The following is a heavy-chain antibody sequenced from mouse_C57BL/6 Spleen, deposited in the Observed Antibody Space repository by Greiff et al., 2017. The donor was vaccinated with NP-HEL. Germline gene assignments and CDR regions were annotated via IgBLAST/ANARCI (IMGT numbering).Heavy chain of an antibody. J-gene: IGHJ2*01. CDR3: ARGEENWGYFDY. CDR1: GYSITSGYY. Sequence: VQLKESGPGLVKPSQSLSLTCSVTGYSITSGYYWNWIRQFPGNKLEWMGYISYDGSNNYNPSLKNRISITRDTSKNQFFLKLNSVTTEDTATYYCARGEENWGYFDYWGQGTTRTVSS. V-gene: IGHV3-6*01. CDR2: ISYDGSN. D-gene: IGHD4-1*01.